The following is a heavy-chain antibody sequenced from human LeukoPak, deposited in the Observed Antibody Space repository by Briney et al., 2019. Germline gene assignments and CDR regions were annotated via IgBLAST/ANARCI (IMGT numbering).Heavy chain of an antibody. CDR2: INPSGGST. Sequence: ASVKVSFKASGYTFTSYYMHWVRQAPGQGLAWMGIINPSGGSTSYAQKFQGRVTMTRDTSTSTVYMELSSLRSEDTAVYYCARRGLTGARARSNWFDPWGQGTLVTVSS. D-gene: IGHD1-26*01. CDR1: GYTFTSYY. J-gene: IGHJ5*02. V-gene: IGHV1-46*01. CDR3: ARRGLTGARARSNWFDP.